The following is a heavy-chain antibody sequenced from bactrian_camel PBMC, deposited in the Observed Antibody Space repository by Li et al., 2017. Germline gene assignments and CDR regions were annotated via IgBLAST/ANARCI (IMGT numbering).Heavy chain of an antibody. Sequence: VQLVESGGGLVQPGGSLILSCVASGFTFRDNDVSWVRQAPGQGLEWVCGVNIDGRTTDYADSVKGRFTISRDNAKNTVALQMNSLKPEDTALYFCATPCNVVVVGRTGDCNYWGQGTQVTVS. CDR3: ATPCNVVVVGRTGDCNY. V-gene: IGHV3S40*01. D-gene: IGHD2*01. CDR2: VNIDGRTT. CDR1: GFTFRDND. J-gene: IGHJ4*01.